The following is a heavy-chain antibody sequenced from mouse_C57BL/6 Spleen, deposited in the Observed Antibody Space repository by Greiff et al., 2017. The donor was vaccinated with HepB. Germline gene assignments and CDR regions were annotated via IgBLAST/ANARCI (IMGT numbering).Heavy chain of an antibody. CDR2: INPSNGGT. D-gene: IGHD2-5*01. J-gene: IGHJ1*03. Sequence: QVQLQQPGTELVKPGASVKLSCKASGYTFTSYWMHWVKQRPGQGLEWIGNINPSNGGTNYNEKFKSKATLTVEKSSSTAYMKLSSLTSEDSAVYYCARGFYYSNSNWYFDVWGTGTTVTVSS. CDR3: ARGFYYSNSNWYFDV. CDR1: GYTFTSYW. V-gene: IGHV1-53*01.